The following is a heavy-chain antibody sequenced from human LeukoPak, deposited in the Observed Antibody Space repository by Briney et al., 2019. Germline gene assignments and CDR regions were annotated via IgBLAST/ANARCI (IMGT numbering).Heavy chain of an antibody. J-gene: IGHJ4*02. CDR1: GESFSGYY. CDR3: ARGYRPWIQLWSMYYFDY. V-gene: IGHV4-34*01. Sequence: SETLSLTCAVYGESFSGYYWSWIRQPPGKGLEWIGEIDHSGSTNYNPSLKSRVTISVDTSKNQFSLKLSSVTAADTAVYYCARGYRPWIQLWSMYYFDYWGQGTLVTVSS. D-gene: IGHD5-18*01. CDR2: IDHSGST.